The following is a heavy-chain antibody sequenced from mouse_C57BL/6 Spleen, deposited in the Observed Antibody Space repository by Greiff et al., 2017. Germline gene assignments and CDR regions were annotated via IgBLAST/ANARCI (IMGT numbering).Heavy chain of an antibody. CDR2: INPGSGGT. Sequence: QVQLQQSGAELVRPGTSVKVSCKASGYAFTNYLIEWVKQRPGQGLAWIGVINPGSGGTNYNEKFKGKATLTADKSSSTAYMQLSSLTCEDSAVYFCARDTTERFAYWGQGTLVTVSA. J-gene: IGHJ3*01. CDR1: GYAFTNYL. V-gene: IGHV1-54*01. D-gene: IGHD1-1*01. CDR3: ARDTTERFAY.